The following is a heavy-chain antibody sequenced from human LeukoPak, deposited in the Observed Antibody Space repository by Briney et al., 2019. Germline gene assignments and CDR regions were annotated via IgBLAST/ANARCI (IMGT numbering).Heavy chain of an antibody. CDR3: ARDQGITIFGVVHWFDP. CDR2: MNPNSGNT. J-gene: IGHJ5*02. V-gene: IGHV1-8*01. Sequence: GASVTVSCKASGYTFTSYDINWVRQATGQGLEWMGWMNPNSGNTGYAQKFQGRVTMTTDTSTSTAYMELRSLRSDDTAVYYCARDQGITIFGVVHWFDPWGQGTLVTVSS. D-gene: IGHD3-3*01. CDR1: GYTFTSYD.